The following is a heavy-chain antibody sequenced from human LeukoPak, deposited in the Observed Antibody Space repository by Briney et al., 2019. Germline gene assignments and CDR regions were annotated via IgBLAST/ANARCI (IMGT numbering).Heavy chain of an antibody. V-gene: IGHV3-21*01. CDR1: GFTFSSYS. D-gene: IGHD3-22*01. CDR3: ALQENYYDSSGYWNY. J-gene: IGHJ4*02. Sequence: PGGSLRLSCAASGFTFSSYSMNWVRQAPGKGLEWVSSISSSSSYIYYADSVKGRFTISRDNAKNSLYLQMNSLRAEDTAVYYCALQENYYDSSGYWNYWGQGTLVTVSS. CDR2: ISSSSSYI.